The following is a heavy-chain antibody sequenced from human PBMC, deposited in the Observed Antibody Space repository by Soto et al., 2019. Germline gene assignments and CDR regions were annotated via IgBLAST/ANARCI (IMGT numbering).Heavy chain of an antibody. J-gene: IGHJ4*02. CDR1: GFTVSTSR. D-gene: IGHD1-7*01. V-gene: IGHV3-66*01. CDR3: ARERRGDGNAEL. Sequence: DVLVVESGGGLVLPGGSLRLSCAASGFTVSTSRMSWFRQAPGKGLEWVSVIYSGGNTYYADSVKGRFTISRDNSQNTLYIQMNSLSAEDTAVYYCARERRGDGNAELWGQGTLVTVSS. CDR2: IYSGGNT.